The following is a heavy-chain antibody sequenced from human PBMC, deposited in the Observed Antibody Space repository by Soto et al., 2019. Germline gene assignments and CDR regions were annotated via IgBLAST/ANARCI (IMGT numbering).Heavy chain of an antibody. CDR2: ISGHNGDT. V-gene: IGHV1-18*01. CDR1: AYTFASYG. Sequence: ASVKISCTAPAYTFASYGIDWVRQAPGQGLEWMGWISGHNGDTKYVQKFQGRVSMTTDTSTSTASTELRSLRSDDTAVYYCARSGSMPYYYYGMDVWGQ. J-gene: IGHJ6*02. D-gene: IGHD3-10*01. CDR3: ARSGSMPYYYYGMDV.